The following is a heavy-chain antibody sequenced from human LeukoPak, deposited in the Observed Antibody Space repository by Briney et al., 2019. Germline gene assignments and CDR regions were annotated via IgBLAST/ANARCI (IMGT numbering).Heavy chain of an antibody. CDR1: GFTFSTYG. Sequence: PGGSLRLSCAASGFTFSTYGMHWVRQAPGKGLEWVAVISYDGSNKYYADSVKGRFTISRDNSKNTLYVQMNNLRAEDTALYYCAKDRGYGILTGRFDSWGQGTLVTVSS. CDR3: AKDRGYGILTGRFDS. D-gene: IGHD3-9*01. CDR2: ISYDGSNK. V-gene: IGHV3-30*18. J-gene: IGHJ4*02.